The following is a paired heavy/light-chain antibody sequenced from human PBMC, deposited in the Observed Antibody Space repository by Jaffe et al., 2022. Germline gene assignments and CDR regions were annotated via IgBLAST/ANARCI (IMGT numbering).Heavy chain of an antibody. D-gene: IGHD4-17*01. V-gene: IGHV3-30*02. CDR2: ISYDGIRD. Sequence: QVHLVESGGGVVQPGGSLRLSCAASGFLFSSYGIHWVRQAPGKGLEWVAYISYDGIRDYYSDSLRGRFTISRDKSKNTLFLQMNSLRAEDTAVYYCAKDGDSGDYHANWGQGTLVTVSS. CDR3: AKDGDSGDYHAN. J-gene: IGHJ4*02. CDR1: GFLFSSYG.
Light chain of an antibody. J-gene: IGKJ2*01. CDR2: DAS. CDR3: HQRSAWPQT. Sequence: EIVLTQSPATLSLSPGERATLSCRASQSVSNYLAWYQQRPGQAPRLLIYDASNRAPGIPARFSGSGSGTDFTLTISSLEPEDFAVYYCHQRSAWPQTFGQGTKLEIK. V-gene: IGKV3-11*01. CDR1: QSVSNY.